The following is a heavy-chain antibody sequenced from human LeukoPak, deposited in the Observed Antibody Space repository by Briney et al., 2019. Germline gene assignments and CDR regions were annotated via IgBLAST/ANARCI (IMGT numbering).Heavy chain of an antibody. CDR1: GFSFTINS. CDR3: ERGLQLWYPGDAFDI. V-gene: IGHV3-21*01. D-gene: IGHD5-18*01. CDR2: ISGFSNYI. J-gene: IGHJ3*02. Sequence: GRTLRLSCAPSGFSFTINSINGVCAAPRKGLGWGSSISGFSNYIYYADTVKGRFTISRDNATYTLYLHMNSLRAEDTAVYNCERGLQLWYPGDAFDIWGQGTMVTVSS.